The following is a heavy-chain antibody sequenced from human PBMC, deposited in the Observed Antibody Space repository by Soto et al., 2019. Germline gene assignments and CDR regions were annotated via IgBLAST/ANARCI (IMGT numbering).Heavy chain of an antibody. CDR1: GFTFGGYA. V-gene: IGHV3-9*01. J-gene: IGHJ3*02. CDR2: ISWNSGSI. D-gene: IGHD6-19*01. CDR3: AKDMRYSSGWNDAFDI. Sequence: GGSLRLSCAASGFTFGGYAMNWVRQAPGKGLEWVSGISWNSGSIGYADSVKGRFTISRDNAKNSLYLQMNSLRAEDTALYYCAKDMRYSSGWNDAFDIWGQGTMVTVS.